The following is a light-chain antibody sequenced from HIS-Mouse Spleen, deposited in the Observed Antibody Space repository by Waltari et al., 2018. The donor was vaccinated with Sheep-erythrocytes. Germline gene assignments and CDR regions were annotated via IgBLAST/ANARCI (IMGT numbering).Light chain of an antibody. Sequence: EIVLTQSPATLSLSPGERATLSCRASQSVSSYLAWYQQKPVQATRHLIYDASNRANGIPARFNVSGSGTDFTLTISSLQAEDVAVYYSQQYYSTPLTFGGGTKVEIK. CDR2: DAS. V-gene: IGKV3-11*01. CDR1: QSVSSY. J-gene: IGKJ4*01. CDR3: QQYYSTPLT.